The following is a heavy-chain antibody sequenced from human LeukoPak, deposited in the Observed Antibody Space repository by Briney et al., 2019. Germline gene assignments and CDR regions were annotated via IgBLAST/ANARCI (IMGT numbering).Heavy chain of an antibody. Sequence: PGGSLTLSCAASGFTFIIYGMHWVRQAPGKGLEWVAVIWYDGSNKYYADSVKGRFTISRDNSKNTLYLQMNSLRAEDTAVYYCARDIVATITSTYYYGMDVWGQGTTVTVSS. D-gene: IGHD5-12*01. CDR3: ARDIVATITSTYYYGMDV. CDR2: IWYDGSNK. CDR1: GFTFIIYG. J-gene: IGHJ6*02. V-gene: IGHV3-33*01.